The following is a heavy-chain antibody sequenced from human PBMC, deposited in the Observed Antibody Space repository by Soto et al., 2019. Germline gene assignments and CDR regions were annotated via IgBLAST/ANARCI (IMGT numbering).Heavy chain of an antibody. Sequence: EVQVVESGGGLVKPGQSLRLSCTASGFTFGDYAMSWFRQAPGKGLEWVGVVRSRAYGGTTDYAASVRGSFTISRDGSKSIAYLQMNTLRTEDTAVYYCARYTYTSRYSYFGMDVWGHGTTVTVSS. CDR2: VRSRAYGGTT. V-gene: IGHV3-49*05. D-gene: IGHD6-13*01. CDR3: ARYTYTSRYSYFGMDV. CDR1: GFTFGDYA. J-gene: IGHJ6*02.